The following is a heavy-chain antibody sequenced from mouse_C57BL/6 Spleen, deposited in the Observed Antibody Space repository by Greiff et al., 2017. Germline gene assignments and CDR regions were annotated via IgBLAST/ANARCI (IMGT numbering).Heavy chain of an antibody. D-gene: IGHD2-1*01. CDR3: AREWSYGNYVDWYFDV. J-gene: IGHJ1*03. CDR1: GFTFSSYA. Sequence: EVQGVESGGGLVKPGGSLKLSCAASGFTFSSYAMSWVRQTPEKRLEWVATISDGGSYTYYPDNVKGRFTISRDNAKNNLYLQMSHLKSEDTAMYYCAREWSYGNYVDWYFDVWGTGTTVTVSS. CDR2: ISDGGSYT. V-gene: IGHV5-4*01.